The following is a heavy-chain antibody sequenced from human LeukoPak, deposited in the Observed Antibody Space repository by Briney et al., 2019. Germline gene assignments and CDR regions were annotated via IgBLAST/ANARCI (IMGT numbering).Heavy chain of an antibody. CDR3: AKSKSTGLYDSFAYLFDS. CDR1: GFTFSNNA. J-gene: IGHJ4*02. V-gene: IGHV3-23*01. D-gene: IGHD3-16*01. CDR2: VSASAAST. Sequence: PGGPLSLSCAASGFTFSNNAMSWVRQAPGKGLDGVSPVSASAASTYYADSVKGRFTISRDNSNNTLYLQMNSLRVEDTAVYYCAKSKSTGLYDSFAYLFDSWGQGTLVTVSS.